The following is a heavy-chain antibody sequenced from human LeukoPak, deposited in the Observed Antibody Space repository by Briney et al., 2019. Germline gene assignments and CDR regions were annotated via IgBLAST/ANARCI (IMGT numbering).Heavy chain of an antibody. D-gene: IGHD3-16*02. J-gene: IGHJ4*02. CDR1: GFTFSSYW. Sequence: GGSLRLSSAASGFTFSSYWMSWVRQAPGKGLEWVANIKQDGSEKYYVDSVKGRFTISRDNAKNSLYLQMNSLRAEDTAVYYCARDGSTTADYDYVWGSYRYRDYFDYWGQGTLVTVSS. CDR2: IKQDGSEK. CDR3: ARDGSTTADYDYVWGSYRYRDYFDY. V-gene: IGHV3-7*03.